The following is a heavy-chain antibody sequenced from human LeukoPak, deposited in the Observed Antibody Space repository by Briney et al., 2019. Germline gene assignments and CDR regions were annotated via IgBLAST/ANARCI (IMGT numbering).Heavy chain of an antibody. J-gene: IGHJ3*02. CDR3: ASHTTPSYYDFWSGMRGDAFDI. CDR2: IYYSGST. D-gene: IGHD3-3*01. CDR1: GGSISSGDYY. V-gene: IGHV4-30-4*01. Sequence: SETLSLTCTVSGGSISSGDYYWSWIRQPPGKGLEWIGYIYYSGSTYYNPSLKSRVTISVDTSKNQFSLKLSSVTAADTAVYYCASHTTPSYYDFWSGMRGDAFDIWGQGTMVTVSS.